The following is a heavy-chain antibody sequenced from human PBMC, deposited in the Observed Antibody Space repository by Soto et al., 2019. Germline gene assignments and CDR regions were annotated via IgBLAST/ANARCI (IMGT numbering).Heavy chain of an antibody. CDR1: GYTFTSYG. CDR2: ISAYNGNT. V-gene: IGHV1-18*04. CDR3: ARVSGFFGVVIIRDYYYGMDV. J-gene: IGHJ6*02. D-gene: IGHD3-3*01. Sequence: VASVKVSCKASGYTFTSYGISWVRQAPGQGLEWMGWISAYNGNTNYAQKLQGRVTMTTDTSTSTAYMELRSLRSDDTAVYYCARVSGFFGVVIIRDYYYGMDVWGQGTTVTVSS.